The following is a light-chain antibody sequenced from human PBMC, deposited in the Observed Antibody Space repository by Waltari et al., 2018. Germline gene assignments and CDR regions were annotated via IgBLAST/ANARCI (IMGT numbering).Light chain of an antibody. V-gene: IGKV1-13*02. J-gene: IGKJ5*01. CDR2: YAS. CDR1: QDINSD. Sequence: AIQLTQSPSSLSASEGDRVTIACRASQDINSDLAWYQQKPGKAPKLLIYYASSLQSGVPSRFSGSGSGTDFTLTISSLQPEDFATYHCQHFKTYPITFGQGTRLEIK. CDR3: QHFKTYPIT.